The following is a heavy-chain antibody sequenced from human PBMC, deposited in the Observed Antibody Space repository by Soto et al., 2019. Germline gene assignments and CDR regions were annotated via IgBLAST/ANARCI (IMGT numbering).Heavy chain of an antibody. CDR1: GFTSSKYN. J-gene: IGHJ6*02. Sequence: EVQLVESGGGLVKPGGSLRLSCAASGFTSSKYNINWVRQAPGKGLEWVSSIASVSNYIYYADSVKGRFTISRDTPKTPVPRQRNTRKAEDTAGISWAKVNEISGYYPGNYYGMNAGAQGPRSPSL. V-gene: IGHV3-21*01. CDR2: IASVSNYI. D-gene: IGHD3-22*01. CDR3: AKVNEISGYYPGNYYGMNA.